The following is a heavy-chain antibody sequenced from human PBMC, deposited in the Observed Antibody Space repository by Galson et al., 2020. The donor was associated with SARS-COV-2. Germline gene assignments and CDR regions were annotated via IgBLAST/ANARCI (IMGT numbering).Heavy chain of an antibody. D-gene: IGHD6-13*01. CDR2: FDPEDGET. Sequence: ASVKVSCKVSGYTLTELSMHWVRQAPGKGLEWMGGFDPEDGETIYAQKFQGRVTMTEDTSTDTAYMELSSLRSEDTAVYYCATDPLGSSWYVGHVWGQGTTVTVSS. J-gene: IGHJ6*02. V-gene: IGHV1-24*01. CDR1: GYTLTELS. CDR3: ATDPLGSSWYVGHV.